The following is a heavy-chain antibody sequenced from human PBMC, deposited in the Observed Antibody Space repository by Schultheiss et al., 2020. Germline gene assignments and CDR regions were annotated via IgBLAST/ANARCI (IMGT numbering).Heavy chain of an antibody. D-gene: IGHD1-26*01. CDR1: GFTFTNYA. CDR3: ARDKWAFDI. V-gene: IGHV1-3*01. CDR2: INPNSGGT. J-gene: IGHJ3*02. Sequence: ASVKVSCKASGFTFTNYAIHWVRQAPGQRLEWMGWINPNSGGTNYAQKLQGRVTMTEDTSTDTAYMELSSLRSEDTAVYYCARDKWAFDIWGQGTMVTVSS.